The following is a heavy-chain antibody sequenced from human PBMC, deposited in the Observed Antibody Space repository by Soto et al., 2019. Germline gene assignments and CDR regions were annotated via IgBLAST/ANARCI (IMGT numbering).Heavy chain of an antibody. CDR3: AKSPKVISTSFDY. D-gene: IGHD3-22*01. CDR1: GFTFSNAW. V-gene: IGHV3-15*01. J-gene: IGHJ4*02. CDR2: IKSKTDGGTT. Sequence: PGGSLRLSCAAYGFTFSNAWMSWVRQAPGKGLEWVGRIKSKTDGGTTDYAAPVKGRFTISRDDSKNTLYLQMNSLKTEDTAVYYCAKSPKVISTSFDYWGQGSLAPVSS.